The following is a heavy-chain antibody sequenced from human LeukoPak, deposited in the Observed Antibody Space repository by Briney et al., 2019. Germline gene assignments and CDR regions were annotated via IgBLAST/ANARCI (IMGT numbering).Heavy chain of an antibody. V-gene: IGHV3-74*01. Sequence: PGGSLRLSCAASGFTFSSYWMHWVRQAPGKGLVWVSRINSDGSSTSYADSVKGRFTISRDNAKNTLYLQMNSLRAEDTAVYYCARVNGDGPAGRDILTGYYPHYYYYMDVWGKGTTVTISS. J-gene: IGHJ6*03. D-gene: IGHD3-9*01. CDR1: GFTFSSYW. CDR2: INSDGSST. CDR3: ARVNGDGPAGRDILTGYYPHYYYYMDV.